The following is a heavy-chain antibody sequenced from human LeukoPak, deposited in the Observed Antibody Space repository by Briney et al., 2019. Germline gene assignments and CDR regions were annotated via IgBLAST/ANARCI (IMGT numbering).Heavy chain of an antibody. Sequence: GVSLKISCKGSGYSFTSYWIGWVRQMPGKGLEWMGIIYPGDSDTTYSPSFQGQVTISADKSISTAYLQWSSLKASDTAIYYCARRRDPYYPFDYWGQGTLVTVSS. CDR3: ARRRDPYYPFDY. V-gene: IGHV5-51*01. CDR1: GYSFTSYW. CDR2: IYPGDSDT. J-gene: IGHJ4*02. D-gene: IGHD3-10*01.